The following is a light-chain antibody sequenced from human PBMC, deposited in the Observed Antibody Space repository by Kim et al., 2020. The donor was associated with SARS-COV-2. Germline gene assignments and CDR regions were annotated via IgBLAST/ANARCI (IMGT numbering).Light chain of an antibody. Sequence: DIQMTQSPSSLSASAGDSIIITCRASQTISRYLNLYQQKPGKAPNLLISAASTLQSGVPSRFSGGGSGTEFTLTINSLQPEDAATYYCQQSHSIPYTFGQGTKLEI. CDR1: QTISRY. V-gene: IGKV1-39*01. J-gene: IGKJ2*01. CDR2: AAS. CDR3: QQSHSIPYT.